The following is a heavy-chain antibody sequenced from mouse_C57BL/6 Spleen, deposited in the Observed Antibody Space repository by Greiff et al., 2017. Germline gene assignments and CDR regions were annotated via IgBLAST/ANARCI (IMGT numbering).Heavy chain of an antibody. J-gene: IGHJ2*01. D-gene: IGHD2-4*01. V-gene: IGHV1-15*01. CDR1: GYTFTDYE. Sequence: VQLQQSGAELVRPGASVTLSCKASGYTFTDYEMHWVKQTPVHGLEWIGAIDPETGGTAYNQKFKGKAILTADKSSSTAYMELRSLTSEDSAVYYCTPYDYDERVYFDYWGQGTTLTVSS. CDR2: IDPETGGT. CDR3: TPYDYDERVYFDY.